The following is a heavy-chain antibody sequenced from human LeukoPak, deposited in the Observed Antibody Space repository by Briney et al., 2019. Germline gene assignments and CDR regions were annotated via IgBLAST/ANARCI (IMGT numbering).Heavy chain of an antibody. CDR1: GFTFSSYS. CDR3: ARDRFWSRGFKSGGPLHYFDY. Sequence: GGSLRLSCAASGFTFSSYSMNWVRQAPGKGLEWVAVMSFDGDNEHYADSVKGRFTISRDNSKSTLYLEMDSLRAEDTAVYYCARDRFWSRGFKSGGPLHYFDYWGQGTLVTVSS. V-gene: IGHV3-30*03. CDR2: MSFDGDNE. J-gene: IGHJ4*02. D-gene: IGHD1-14*01.